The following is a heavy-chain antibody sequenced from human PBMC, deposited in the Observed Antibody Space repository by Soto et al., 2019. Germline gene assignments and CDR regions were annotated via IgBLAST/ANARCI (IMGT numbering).Heavy chain of an antibody. Sequence: ASVKVSCKDSGYTLTELSMHWVRQAPGKGLEWMGGFDPEDGETIYAQKFQGRVTMTEDTSTDTAYMELSSLRSEDTAVYYCATERLGSSGGSPHFDYWGQGPLVTVSS. CDR2: FDPEDGET. V-gene: IGHV1-24*01. CDR3: ATERLGSSGGSPHFDY. J-gene: IGHJ4*02. D-gene: IGHD6-19*01. CDR1: GYTLTELS.